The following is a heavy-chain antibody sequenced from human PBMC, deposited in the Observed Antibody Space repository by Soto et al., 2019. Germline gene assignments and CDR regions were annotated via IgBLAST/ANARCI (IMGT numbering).Heavy chain of an antibody. V-gene: IGHV1-69*13. Sequence: GASVKVSCKASGGTFSSYAISWVRQAPGQGLEWMGGIIPIFGTANYAQKFQGRVTITADESTSTAYMELSSLRSEDTAVYYCARGSGVTHQIIYYYYGMDVWGQGTTVTVSS. CDR3: ARGSGVTHQIIYYYYGMDV. CDR1: GGTFSSYA. J-gene: IGHJ6*02. CDR2: IIPIFGTA. D-gene: IGHD1-26*01.